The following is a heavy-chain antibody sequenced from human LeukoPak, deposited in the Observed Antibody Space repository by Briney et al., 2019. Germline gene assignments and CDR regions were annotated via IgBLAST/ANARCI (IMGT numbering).Heavy chain of an antibody. J-gene: IGHJ3*02. CDR3: ARSRCGGDCYFRADAFDI. CDR2: IKQDGSEK. V-gene: IGHV3-7*01. Sequence: PGGSLRLSCAASGFTFSSYWMSWVRQAPGKGLEWVANIKQDGSEKYYVDSVKGRFTISRDNAKNSLELQMNSLRAEDTAVYYCARSRCGGDCYFRADAFDIWGQGTMVTVSS. D-gene: IGHD2-21*02. CDR1: GFTFSSYW.